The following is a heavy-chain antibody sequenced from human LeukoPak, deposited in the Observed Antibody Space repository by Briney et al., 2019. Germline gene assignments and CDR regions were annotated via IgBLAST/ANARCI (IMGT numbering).Heavy chain of an antibody. J-gene: IGHJ4*02. CDR3: ARNENSGWGYFDY. V-gene: IGHV3-23*01. Sequence: GGSLRLSCAASRFTFNSYAMSWVRQAPGKGLEWVSVIGGSNGITFYVGSVRGRFTISRDNSKDTLYLQMNSLRAEDTAVYYCARNENSGWGYFDYWGQGTLVTVSS. CDR2: IGGSNGIT. D-gene: IGHD5-12*01. CDR1: RFTFNSYA.